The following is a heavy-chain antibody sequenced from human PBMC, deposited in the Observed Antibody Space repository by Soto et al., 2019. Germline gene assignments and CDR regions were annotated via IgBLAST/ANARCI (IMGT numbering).Heavy chain of an antibody. CDR2: ISSSGSTI. CDR3: ARVYSSGWLGP. CDR1: GFTFSSYE. D-gene: IGHD6-19*01. V-gene: IGHV3-48*03. Sequence: GGSLRLSCAASGFTFSSYEMNWVRQAPGKGLEWISYISSSGSTIYYADSVKGRFTISRDNAKNSLYLQMNSLRAEDTAVYYCARVYSSGWLGPWGQGTLVTVS. J-gene: IGHJ5*02.